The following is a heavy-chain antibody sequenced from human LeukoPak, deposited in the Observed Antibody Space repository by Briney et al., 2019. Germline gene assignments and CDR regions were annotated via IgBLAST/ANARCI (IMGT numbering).Heavy chain of an antibody. J-gene: IGHJ4*02. Sequence: PGGSLRLSCAASGFTFSSYAMSWVRQAPGKGLEWVSAISGSGGSTYYADSVKGRFTISRDNSKNTLYLQMNSLRAEDTAVYYCARGFYYDSSGYHYLSPDYWGQGTLVTVSS. CDR2: ISGSGGST. CDR1: GFTFSSYA. CDR3: ARGFYYDSSGYHYLSPDY. D-gene: IGHD3-22*01. V-gene: IGHV3-23*01.